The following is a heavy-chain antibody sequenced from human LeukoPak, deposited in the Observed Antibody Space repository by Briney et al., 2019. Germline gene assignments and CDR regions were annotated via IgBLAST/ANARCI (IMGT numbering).Heavy chain of an antibody. D-gene: IGHD3-10*02. Sequence: GGSLRLSCAASGFTFSSYEMNWVRQAPGKGLEWVSYISSSGSTIYYADSMKGRFTISRDNAKNSLYLQMNSLRAEDTAVYYCAELGITMIGGVWGIGTTVTISS. CDR1: GFTFSSYE. CDR3: AELGITMIGGV. V-gene: IGHV3-48*03. CDR2: ISSSGSTI. J-gene: IGHJ6*04.